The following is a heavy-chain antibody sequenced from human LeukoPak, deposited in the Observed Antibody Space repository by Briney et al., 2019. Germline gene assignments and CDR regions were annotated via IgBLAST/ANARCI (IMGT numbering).Heavy chain of an antibody. V-gene: IGHV3-7*05. CDR3: ARVRDAYNHPVVYFDY. CDR1: GFTYSGYS. CDR2: IKQDGSEK. D-gene: IGHD5-24*01. Sequence: GGSLRLSCAASGFTYSGYSMSWVRQAPGKGLEWVANIKQDGSEKYYVESVKGRFTISRDNAKNSLYLQTNSLRVEDTAVYYCARVRDAYNHPVVYFDYWGQGPLVTVSS. J-gene: IGHJ4*02.